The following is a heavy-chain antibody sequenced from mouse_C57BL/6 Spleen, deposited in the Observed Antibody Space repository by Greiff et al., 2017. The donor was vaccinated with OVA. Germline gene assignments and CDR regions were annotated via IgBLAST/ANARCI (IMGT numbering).Heavy chain of an antibody. Sequence: VKLVASGAELVKPGASVKISCKASGYTFTDYYINWVKQRPGQGLEGIGKIGPGSGSPYYNEKLKGKAPLTADTSSSTAYMQLSSLTSEDSAVYFCARSRPTAQATWFAYWGQGTLVTVSA. J-gene: IGHJ3*01. D-gene: IGHD3-2*02. CDR3: ARSRPTAQATWFAY. CDR1: GYTFTDYY. V-gene: IGHV1-77*01. CDR2: IGPGSGSP.